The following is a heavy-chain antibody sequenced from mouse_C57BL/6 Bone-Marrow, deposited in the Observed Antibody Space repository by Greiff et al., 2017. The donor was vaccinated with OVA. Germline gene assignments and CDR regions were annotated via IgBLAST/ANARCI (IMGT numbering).Heavy chain of an antibody. V-gene: IGHV1-26*01. CDR2: INPNNGGT. D-gene: IGHD1-1*02. J-gene: IGHJ2*01. CDR3: ARLRWFDY. Sequence: VQLQQSGPELVKPGASVKISCKASGYTFTDYYMNWVKQSHGKSLEWIGDINPNNGGTSYNQKFKGKATLTVDKSSSTAYMELRSLTSEDSAVYYCARLRWFDYWGQGTTLTVSS. CDR1: GYTFTDYY.